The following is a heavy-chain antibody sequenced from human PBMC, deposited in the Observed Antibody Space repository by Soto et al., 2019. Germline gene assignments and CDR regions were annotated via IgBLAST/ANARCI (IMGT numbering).Heavy chain of an antibody. J-gene: IGHJ4*02. CDR3: ARDTLRFLEWLLDY. CDR1: GFTFSSYG. V-gene: IGHV3-33*01. D-gene: IGHD3-3*01. CDR2: IWYDGSNK. Sequence: QVQLVESGGGVVQPGRSLRLSCAASGFTFSSYGMHWVRQAPGKGLEWVAVIWYDGSNKYYADSVKGRFTISRDNSKNTLYLQLNSLRAEDTAVYYCARDTLRFLEWLLDYWGQGTLVTVSS.